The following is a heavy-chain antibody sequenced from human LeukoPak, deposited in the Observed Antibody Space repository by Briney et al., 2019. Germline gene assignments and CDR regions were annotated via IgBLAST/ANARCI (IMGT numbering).Heavy chain of an antibody. J-gene: IGHJ4*02. Sequence: SETLSLTCAVYGGSFSGYYWSWIRQPPGKGLEWIGEINHSGSTNYNPSLKSRVTISVDTSKNQFSLKLSSVTAADTAVYYCARRVVGAHYYGSGSKEQKGFDYWGQGTLVTVSS. CDR1: GGSFSGYY. D-gene: IGHD3-10*01. V-gene: IGHV4-34*01. CDR2: INHSGST. CDR3: ARRVVGAHYYGSGSKEQKGFDY.